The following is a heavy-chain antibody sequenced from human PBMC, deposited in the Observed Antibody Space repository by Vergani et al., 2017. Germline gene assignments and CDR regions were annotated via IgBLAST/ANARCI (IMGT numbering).Heavy chain of an antibody. D-gene: IGHD5-12*01. V-gene: IGHV4-59*01. J-gene: IGHJ2*01. CDR1: GGSISSYY. CDR3: ARVVEIVATITHWYFDL. Sequence: QVQLQESGPGLVKPSETLSLTCTVSGGSISSYYWSWIRQPPGKGLEWIGYINDSGSTNYNPSLKSRVTISVDTSKNQFSLKLSSVTAADTAVYYCARVVEIVATITHWYFDLWGRGTLVTVSS. CDR2: INDSGST.